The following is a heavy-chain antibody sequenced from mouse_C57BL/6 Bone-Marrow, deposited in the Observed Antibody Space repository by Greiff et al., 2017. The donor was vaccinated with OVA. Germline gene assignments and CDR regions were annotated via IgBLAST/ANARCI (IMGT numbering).Heavy chain of an antibody. V-gene: IGHV2-2*01. Sequence: VKLMESGPGLVQPSQSLSITCTVSGFSLTSYGVHWVRQSPGKGLAWLGVIWRGGSTDYNAAFISRLSISKDNSKSQVFFKMNSLQADDTAIYYWARSYYDSSHYFDYWGQGTTLTVSS. CDR3: ARSYYDSSHYFDY. J-gene: IGHJ2*01. D-gene: IGHD1-1*01. CDR2: IWRGGST. CDR1: GFSLTSYG.